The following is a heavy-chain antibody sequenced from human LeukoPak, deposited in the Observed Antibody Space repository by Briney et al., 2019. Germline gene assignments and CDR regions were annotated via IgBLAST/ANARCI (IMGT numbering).Heavy chain of an antibody. J-gene: IGHJ4*02. V-gene: IGHV3-7*01. CDR2: IKQDESER. D-gene: IGHD2-2*01. CDR3: TRVVDSSSSRYQAMPY. Sequence: GGSLRLSCAASGFTFSNYWMSWVRQAPGKGLEWVANIKQDESERYYVDSVGGRFTISRDNAKRSLYLRMDSLRAEDTAMYFCTRVVDSSSSRYQAMPYWGQGTLVTVSS. CDR1: GFTFSNYW.